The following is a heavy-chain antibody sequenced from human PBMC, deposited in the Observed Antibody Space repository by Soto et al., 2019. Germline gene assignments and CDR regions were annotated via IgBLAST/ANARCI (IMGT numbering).Heavy chain of an antibody. Sequence: GGSLRLSCAASGFTFSSYEMDWIRLAPGRGPEWVSFVSSEGSRAWYTASVKGRFTISRDNAKNSLYLQMNNLGAEDTAVYYCVKEKSEMYSGYDAFDVWGQGTMVTVSS. CDR1: GFTFSSYE. D-gene: IGHD5-12*01. J-gene: IGHJ3*01. V-gene: IGHV3-48*03. CDR3: VKEKSEMYSGYDAFDV. CDR2: VSSEGSRA.